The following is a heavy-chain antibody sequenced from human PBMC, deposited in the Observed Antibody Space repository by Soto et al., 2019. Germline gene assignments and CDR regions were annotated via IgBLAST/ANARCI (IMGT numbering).Heavy chain of an antibody. D-gene: IGHD5-12*01. CDR3: ARGERKYSGFDFGNYYYYYMDV. CDR2: TYYRSKWYN. J-gene: IGHJ6*03. V-gene: IGHV6-1*01. Sequence: PSQTLSLTCAISGDTFSSNSAAWNWIRQSPSRGLEWLGRTYYRSKWYNDYAISVKSRITINPDTSKNQFSLQLNSVTPEDTAVYYCARGERKYSGFDFGNYYYYYMDVWGKGTTVTVSS. CDR1: GDTFSSNSAA.